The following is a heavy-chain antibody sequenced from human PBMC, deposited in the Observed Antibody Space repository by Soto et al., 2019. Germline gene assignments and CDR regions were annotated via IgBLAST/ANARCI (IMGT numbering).Heavy chain of an antibody. Sequence: GASLKVSCKASGGTLRSYAISWVRQAPGQGLEWMGGIIPIFGTANYAQKFQGRVTITADESTSTAYMELSSLRSEDMAVYYCARGSGITDAFDIWGQGTMVTVSS. CDR2: IIPIFGTA. CDR3: ARGSGITDAFDI. J-gene: IGHJ3*02. D-gene: IGHD3-10*01. V-gene: IGHV1-69*13. CDR1: GGTLRSYA.